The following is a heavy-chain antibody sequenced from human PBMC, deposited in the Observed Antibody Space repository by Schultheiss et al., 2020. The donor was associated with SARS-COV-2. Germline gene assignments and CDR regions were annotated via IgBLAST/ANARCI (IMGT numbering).Heavy chain of an antibody. D-gene: IGHD6-13*01. CDR2: IYHSGST. CDR1: GGSVSSGSYY. J-gene: IGHJ5*02. Sequence: SETLSLTCTVSGGSVSSGSYYWSWIRQPPGKGLEWIGYIYHSGSTNYNPSLKSRVTISVDTSKNQFSLKLSSVTAADTAVYYCARGRIAARVSAGFDPWGQGTLVTVSS. V-gene: IGHV4-61*01. CDR3: ARGRIAARVSAGFDP.